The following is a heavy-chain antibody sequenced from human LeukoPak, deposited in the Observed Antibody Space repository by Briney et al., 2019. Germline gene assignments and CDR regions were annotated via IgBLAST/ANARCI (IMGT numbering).Heavy chain of an antibody. CDR3: VRLVSGWYGDIDY. CDR2: IYPGDSDT. J-gene: IGHJ4*02. V-gene: IGHV5-51*01. D-gene: IGHD6-19*01. CDR1: GYSFSSYW. Sequence: GESLQISCQGSGYSFSSYWIGWVRQMPGKGLEWMGIIYPGDSDTRYSPSFQGQVTISADKSISTAYLQWSSLKASDTAMYYCVRLVSGWYGDIDYWGQGTLVTVSS.